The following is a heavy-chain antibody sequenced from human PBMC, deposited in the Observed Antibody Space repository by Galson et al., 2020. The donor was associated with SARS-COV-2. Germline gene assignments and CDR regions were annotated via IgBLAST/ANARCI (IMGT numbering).Heavy chain of an antibody. CDR3: ARTPGRLRICDL. Sequence: TGGSLRLSCEASGFVFSDYWMNWVRQAPGKGLEWVANIRQGRSEKFYMDSVKGRFTISRDNAKKSLYLQMNSLRVEDTAVYYCARTPGRLRICDLWGQGTLVTVSS. V-gene: IGHV3-7*01. CDR2: IRQGRSEK. D-gene: IGHD6-25*01. J-gene: IGHJ5*02. CDR1: GFVFSDYW.